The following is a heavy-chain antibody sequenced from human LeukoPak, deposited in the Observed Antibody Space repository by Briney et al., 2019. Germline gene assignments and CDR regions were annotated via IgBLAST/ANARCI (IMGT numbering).Heavy chain of an antibody. CDR1: GFTFDDYA. CDR3: AKVGREVDY. Sequence: GGSLRLSCAASGFTFDDYAMHWVPQAPGKGLEWVSGISWNSGSIGYADSVKGRFTISRDNAKNSLYLQMNSLRAEDTALYYCAKVGREVDYWGQGTLVTVSS. J-gene: IGHJ4*02. V-gene: IGHV3-9*01. CDR2: ISWNSGSI.